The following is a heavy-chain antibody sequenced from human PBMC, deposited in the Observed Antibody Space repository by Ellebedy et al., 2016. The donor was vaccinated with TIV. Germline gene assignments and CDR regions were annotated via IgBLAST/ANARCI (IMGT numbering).Heavy chain of an antibody. CDR1: GGSVSSGSYY. D-gene: IGHD2-15*01. Sequence: SETLSLTXTVSGGSVSSGSYYWSWIRQPPGKGLEWIGYIYYSGSTNYNPSLKSRVTISVDTSKNQFSLKLSSVTAADTAVYYCARLVVVAASDYWGQGTLVTVSS. J-gene: IGHJ4*02. V-gene: IGHV4-61*01. CDR2: IYYSGST. CDR3: ARLVVVAASDY.